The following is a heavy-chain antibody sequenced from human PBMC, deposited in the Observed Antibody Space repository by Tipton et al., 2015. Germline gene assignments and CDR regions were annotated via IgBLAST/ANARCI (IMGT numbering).Heavy chain of an antibody. V-gene: IGHV4-31*01. CDR1: GGSVTTDGYY. CDR3: ARVSYLNGRAFDI. CDR2: TSHSGGT. D-gene: IGHD3-16*02. J-gene: IGHJ3*02. Sequence: TLSLTCTVSGGSVTTDGYYWSWVRQRPEKGLEWIGYTSHSGGTFYNPSLRSPFAISLDTSQNQFSLEVRSVTAADTAVYYCARVSYLNGRAFDIWGPGTLLTVSS.